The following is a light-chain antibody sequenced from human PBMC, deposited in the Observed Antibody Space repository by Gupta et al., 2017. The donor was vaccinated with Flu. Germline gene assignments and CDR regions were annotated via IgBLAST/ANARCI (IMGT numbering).Light chain of an antibody. CDR2: DAS. Sequence: EIVMTQSPGTLSVSPGERATLSCRASQNIDTNVAWYQHKSGQPPLLLISDASIRATGVPARFSGSGSGTEFTLTISSLQSEDVAVYYCQQYNNGPPRDSFGQGTKLEIK. J-gene: IGKJ2*03. CDR1: QNIDTN. V-gene: IGKV3-15*01. CDR3: QQYNNGPPRDS.